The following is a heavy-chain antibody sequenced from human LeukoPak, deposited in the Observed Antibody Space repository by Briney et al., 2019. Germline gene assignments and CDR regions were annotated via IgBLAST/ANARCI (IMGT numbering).Heavy chain of an antibody. CDR1: EYTFTGYY. D-gene: IGHD3-10*01. CDR3: ARVRAPRGITMVRGVITPLDY. V-gene: IGHV1-2*02. Sequence: ASVKVSCKASEYTFTGYYMHWVRQAPGQGLEWMGWINPNSGGTNYAQKFQGRVTMTRDTSISTAYMELSRLRSDDTAVYYCARVRAPRGITMVRGVITPLDYWGQGTLVTVSS. J-gene: IGHJ4*02. CDR2: INPNSGGT.